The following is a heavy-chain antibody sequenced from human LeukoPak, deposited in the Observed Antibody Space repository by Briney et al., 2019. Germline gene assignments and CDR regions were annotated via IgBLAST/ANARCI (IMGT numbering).Heavy chain of an antibody. V-gene: IGHV4-30-2*05. CDR1: GGSISSGGYY. CDR2: IYHSGST. D-gene: IGHD3-10*01. J-gene: IGHJ6*02. Sequence: SETLSLTCTVSGGSISSGGYYWSWIRQPPGKGLEWIGYIYHSGSTYYNPSLKSRVTISVDTSKNQFSLKLSSVTAADTAVYYCARLWFGEPPSPGYGMDVWGQGTTVTVSS. CDR3: ARLWFGEPPSPGYGMDV.